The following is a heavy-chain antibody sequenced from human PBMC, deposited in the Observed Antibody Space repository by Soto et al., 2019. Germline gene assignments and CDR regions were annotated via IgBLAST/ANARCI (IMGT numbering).Heavy chain of an antibody. CDR1: GFTFSSYA. CDR2: ISGSGGST. V-gene: IGHV3-23*01. Sequence: GGSLRLACAASGFTFSSYAMSWVRQAPGKGLEWVSAISGSGGSTYYADSVKGRFTISRDNSKNTLYLQMNSLRAEDTAVYYCAKAPGEWLVQWFDPWGQGTLVTVSS. J-gene: IGHJ5*02. D-gene: IGHD6-19*01. CDR3: AKAPGEWLVQWFDP.